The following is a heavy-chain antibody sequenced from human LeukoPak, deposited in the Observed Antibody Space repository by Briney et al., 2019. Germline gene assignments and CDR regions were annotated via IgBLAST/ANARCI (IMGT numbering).Heavy chain of an antibody. D-gene: IGHD6-19*01. CDR3: ARGKGVAGDFDY. CDR2: IYHSGST. J-gene: IGHJ4*02. V-gene: IGHV4-38-2*01. Sequence: SETLSLTCAVSGYSISSGYYWGWIRQPPGQGLEWIGSIYHSGSTYYNPSLKSRVTISVDTFKNQFSLKLSSVTAADTAVYYCARGKGVAGDFDYWGQGTLVTVSS. CDR1: GYSISSGYY.